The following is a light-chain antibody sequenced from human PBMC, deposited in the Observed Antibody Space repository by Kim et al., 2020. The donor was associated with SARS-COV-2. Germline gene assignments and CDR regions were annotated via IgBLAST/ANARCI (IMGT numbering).Light chain of an antibody. CDR2: DAS. V-gene: IGKV3-11*01. CDR3: QQRSNWPLT. Sequence: LSPGERGTLSCRASQSVSSYLAWYQQKAGQAPRLLIYDASNGATGIPARFSGSGSGTDFTLTISSLEPEDFAVYYCQQRSNWPLTFGGGTKVDIK. CDR1: QSVSSY. J-gene: IGKJ4*01.